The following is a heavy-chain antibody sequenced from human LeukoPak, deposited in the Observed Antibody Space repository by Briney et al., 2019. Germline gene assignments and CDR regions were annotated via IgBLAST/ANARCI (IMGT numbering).Heavy chain of an antibody. CDR2: INPSGGST. Sequence: ASVKVSCKASGYTFTNYYIHWVRQAPGQGLEWMGIINPSGGSTSYAQRFQDRVSMTRDISSNTAFLELRNLRSDDTAVYFCSRSYYTTSWYYFDHWGQGTLVTVSS. CDR3: SRSYYTTSWYYFDH. V-gene: IGHV1-46*01. D-gene: IGHD2-8*01. CDR1: GYTFTNYY. J-gene: IGHJ4*02.